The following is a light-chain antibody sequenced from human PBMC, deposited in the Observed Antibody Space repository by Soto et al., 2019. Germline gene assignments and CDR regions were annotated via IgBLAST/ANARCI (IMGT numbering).Light chain of an antibody. J-gene: IGKJ1*01. CDR2: EAS. CDR3: QQRSDWPWT. CDR1: QSVSSY. Sequence: IVMTQSPATLSLSPGERATLSCRASQSVSSYLAWYQQKPGQAPRLLMYEASNRATGIPARFSGGGSGTDFTLTISSLEPEDFAVYYCQQRSDWPWTFGQGTKV. V-gene: IGKV3-11*01.